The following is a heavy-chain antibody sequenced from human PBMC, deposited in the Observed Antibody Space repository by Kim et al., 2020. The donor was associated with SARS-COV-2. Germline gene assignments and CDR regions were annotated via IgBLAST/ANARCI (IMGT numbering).Heavy chain of an antibody. J-gene: IGHJ4*02. Sequence: YSADSVKGRFTISRDNSKNTLYLQMNSLRDEDTAVYYCAKYPTGYFSFDYWGQGTLVTVSS. CDR3: AKYPTGYFSFDY. V-gene: IGHV3-23*01. D-gene: IGHD3-9*01.